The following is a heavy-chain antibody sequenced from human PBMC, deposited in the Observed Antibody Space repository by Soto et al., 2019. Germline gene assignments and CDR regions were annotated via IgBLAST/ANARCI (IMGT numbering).Heavy chain of an antibody. CDR3: AREAGPDRWFDP. V-gene: IGHV4-4*07. D-gene: IGHD6-19*01. Sequence: SETLPRPCTPSGASSSSYFWTWIRQPAGKGLDWMGRISTSGTTNYNPSLKSRVTMSVDTSKNHFSLNLTSVTAADTAVYYCAREAGPDRWFDPWRQGTLVTVSS. CDR2: ISTSGTT. J-gene: IGHJ5*02. CDR1: GASSSSYF.